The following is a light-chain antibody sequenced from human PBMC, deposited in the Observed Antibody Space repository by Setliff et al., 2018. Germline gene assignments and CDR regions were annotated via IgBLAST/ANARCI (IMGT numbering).Light chain of an antibody. CDR3: QSYDISLTLYV. V-gene: IGLV1-40*01. Sequence: QSVLTQPPSVSGAPGQRVTISCTGGSSNIGAGYDVHWYQQLPGTAPKLLIYGNNNRPSGVPDRFSGSKSGTSASLAITGLQAEDEADYYYQSYDISLTLYVFGTGTKVTVL. CDR1: SSNIGAGYD. J-gene: IGLJ1*01. CDR2: GNN.